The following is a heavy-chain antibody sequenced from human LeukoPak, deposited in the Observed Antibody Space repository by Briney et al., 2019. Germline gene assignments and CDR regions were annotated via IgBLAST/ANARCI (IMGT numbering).Heavy chain of an antibody. J-gene: IGHJ4*02. D-gene: IGHD6-19*01. CDR3: AKDLGSGWYDPGYYFDY. CDR1: GFTFSSYA. CDR2: ISGSGGST. V-gene: IGHV3-23*01. Sequence: GGSLRLSCAASGFTFSSYAMSWVRQAPGKGLEWVSAISGSGGSTYYADSVKGRFTISRDNSKNTLYLQMNSLRAEDTAVYYCAKDLGSGWYDPGYYFDYWGQGTLVTASS.